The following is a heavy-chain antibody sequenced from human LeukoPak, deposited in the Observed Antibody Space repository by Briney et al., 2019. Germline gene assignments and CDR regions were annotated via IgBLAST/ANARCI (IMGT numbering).Heavy chain of an antibody. CDR3: AKDRLELRPTHFDY. D-gene: IGHD1-7*01. V-gene: IGHV3-23*01. CDR2: VNGNGGST. CDR1: GFSFSTYA. Sequence: GGSLRLSCAASGFSFSTYAMSWVRQAPGKGLEWVSGVNGNGGSTSYADSVKGRFTIFRDNSKNTVYLQMNSLRVEDTAVYYCAKDRLELRPTHFDYWGQGTLVTVSS. J-gene: IGHJ4*02.